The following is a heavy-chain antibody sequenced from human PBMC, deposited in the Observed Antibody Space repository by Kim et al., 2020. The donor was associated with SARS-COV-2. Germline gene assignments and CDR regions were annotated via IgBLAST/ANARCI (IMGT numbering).Heavy chain of an antibody. V-gene: IGHV4-30-4*01. D-gene: IGHD3-3*01. Sequence: SETLSLTCTVSGGSISSGDYYWSWIRQPPGKGLEWIGYIYYSGSTYYNPSLKSRVTISVDTSKNQFSLKLSSVTAADTAVYYCARGGRFLEWLGARARGVYFDYWGQGTLVTVSS. CDR2: IYYSGST. CDR3: ARGGRFLEWLGARARGVYFDY. J-gene: IGHJ4*02. CDR1: GGSISSGDYY.